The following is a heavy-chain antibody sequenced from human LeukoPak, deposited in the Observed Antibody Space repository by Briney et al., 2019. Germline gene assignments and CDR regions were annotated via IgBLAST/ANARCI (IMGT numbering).Heavy chain of an antibody. D-gene: IGHD6-19*01. CDR3: AALGDSSGSP. Sequence: GGSLRLSCAASGFTFSSYAMHWVRQAPGKGLEWGAVISYDGSNKYYTDSVRGRFTISRDNSKNTLDLQMDSLRTEDTAVYYCAALGDSSGSPWGQGTLVTVPS. CDR1: GFTFSSYA. V-gene: IGHV3-30-3*01. J-gene: IGHJ4*02. CDR2: ISYDGSNK.